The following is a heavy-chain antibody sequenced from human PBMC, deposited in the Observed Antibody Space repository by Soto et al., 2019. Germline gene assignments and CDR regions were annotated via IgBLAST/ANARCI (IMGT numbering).Heavy chain of an antibody. D-gene: IGHD6-6*01. V-gene: IGHV3-9*01. J-gene: IGHJ6*03. CDR3: AKAEQLPRKYYYYYMDV. CDR1: GFTFDDYA. Sequence: GGSLRLSCAASGFTFDDYAMHWVRQAPGKGLEWVSGISWNSGSIGYADSVKGRFTISRDNAKNSLYLQMNSLRAEDTALYYCAKAEQLPRKYYYYYMDVWGKGTTVTVSS. CDR2: ISWNSGSI.